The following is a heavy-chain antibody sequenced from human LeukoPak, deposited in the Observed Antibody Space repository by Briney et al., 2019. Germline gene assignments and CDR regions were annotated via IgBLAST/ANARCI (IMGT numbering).Heavy chain of an antibody. Sequence: KPSETLSLTGSVSGGSISSSIYYWGWIRQPPRKGLEWVASVYYSGSTNYNPSLKSRVTISVDTSKNQFSLKPSSVTAADTAVYYCASRSSIWSGYQDTLYYFDSWGQGTLGTVSS. CDR1: GGSISSSIYY. V-gene: IGHV4-39*07. J-gene: IGHJ4*02. CDR3: ASRSSIWSGYQDTLYYFDS. CDR2: VYYSGST. D-gene: IGHD3-3*01.